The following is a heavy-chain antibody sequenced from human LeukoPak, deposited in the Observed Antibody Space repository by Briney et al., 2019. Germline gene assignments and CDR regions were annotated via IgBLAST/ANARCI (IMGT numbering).Heavy chain of an antibody. Sequence: GSLRLSCTTSGFAFDDFAMSWVRQPAGKGLERVGFIRRRAYGGAAEYAASVKGRFIISRDDSKGIAYLQMNSLKTEDTAVYYCSRNGLVDFDYWGQGSRVIVSP. CDR2: IRRRAYGGAA. V-gene: IGHV3-49*04. CDR3: SRNGLVDFDY. CDR1: GFAFDDFA. J-gene: IGHJ4*02.